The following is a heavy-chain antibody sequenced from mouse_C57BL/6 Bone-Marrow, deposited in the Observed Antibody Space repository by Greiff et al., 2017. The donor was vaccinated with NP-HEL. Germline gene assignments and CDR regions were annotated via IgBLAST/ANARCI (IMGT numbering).Heavy chain of an antibody. CDR2: IRNKANGYTT. J-gene: IGHJ4*01. D-gene: IGHD1-1*01. CDR3: ERSITSNYADGTFYAMDY. Sequence: EVKVVESGGGLVQPGGSLSLSCAASGFTFTDYYMSWVRQPPGKALEWLVFIRNKANGYTTEYSASVKGRFTISRDNSQSILQLQMNALSTVDSATYYCERSITSNYADGTFYAMDYWGQGTSVTVTS. CDR1: GFTFTDYY. V-gene: IGHV7-3*01.